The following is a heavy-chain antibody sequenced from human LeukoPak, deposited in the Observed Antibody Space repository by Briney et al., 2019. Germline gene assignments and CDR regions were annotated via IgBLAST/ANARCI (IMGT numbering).Heavy chain of an antibody. CDR2: IKEDGSQI. CDR1: GFTFNNYW. V-gene: IGHV3-7*01. Sequence: GGSLRLSCAGTGFTFNNYWMNWVRQAPGKGLEWVANIKEDGSQIYYVDSVKGRLTIFRDNAKNSVYLQMNSLRAEDTAVYYCAGSSGWLFDYWGQGTLVAVSS. D-gene: IGHD6-19*01. J-gene: IGHJ4*02. CDR3: AGSSGWLFDY.